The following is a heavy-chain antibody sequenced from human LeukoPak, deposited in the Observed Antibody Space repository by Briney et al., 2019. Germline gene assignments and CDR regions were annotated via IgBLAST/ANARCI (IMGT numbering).Heavy chain of an antibody. J-gene: IGHJ5*02. Sequence: SETLSLTCTVSGGSINSNSYYWGWVRQPPGKGLEWIGSIYYSGSTYYNPSLKSRVTISVDTSKNQSSLKLSSVTAADTAVYYCARNRYYYGSGSYGVPNWFDPWGQGTLVTVSS. V-gene: IGHV4-39*01. CDR2: IYYSGST. CDR3: ARNRYYYGSGSYGVPNWFDP. CDR1: GGSINSNSYY. D-gene: IGHD3-10*01.